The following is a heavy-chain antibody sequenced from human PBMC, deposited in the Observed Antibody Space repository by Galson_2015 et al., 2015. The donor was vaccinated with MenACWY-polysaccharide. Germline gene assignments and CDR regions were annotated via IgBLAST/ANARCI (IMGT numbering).Heavy chain of an antibody. CDR3: ARTAVSGQDWAPDFDC. V-gene: IGHV1-2*02. CDR1: GYTFTGYY. CDR2: INPNSDGT. J-gene: IGHJ4*02. D-gene: IGHD3-9*01. Sequence: SVKVSCKASGYTFTGYYVHWIRQAPGQGLEWMGWINPNSDGTKYAQKYQGRVTMTRDTSISTAYMELSRLGPDDTAVYYCARTAVSGQDWAPDFDCWGQGTLVTVSS.